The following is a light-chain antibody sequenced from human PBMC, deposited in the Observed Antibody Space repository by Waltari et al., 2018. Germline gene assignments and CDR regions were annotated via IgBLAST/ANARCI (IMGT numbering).Light chain of an antibody. CDR2: DVS. V-gene: IGLV2-14*03. CDR3: SSYISSSTLEL. J-gene: IGLJ2*01. Sequence: QSALTQPASVSGSPGQSITISCTGTSSDVGAYNYVSWYQQHPGKAPKLIMFDVSNRRLWVSNRFSCSKSGNTASLTISGLQAEDEADYYCSSYISSSTLELFGGGTSLTVL. CDR1: SSDVGAYNY.